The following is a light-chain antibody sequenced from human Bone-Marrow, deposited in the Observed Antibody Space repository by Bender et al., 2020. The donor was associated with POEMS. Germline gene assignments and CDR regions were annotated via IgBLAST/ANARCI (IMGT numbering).Light chain of an antibody. J-gene: IGLJ3*02. Sequence: QVVLTQSPSASASLGASVRLTCSLSSGHTNYGIGWLQQQADKGPRFLMRLNSDGSLIKGDGIPDRFSGSSSGAERHLIISSLQSEDEADYYCETWDTDTRVFGGGTKVTVL. CDR3: ETWDTDTRV. V-gene: IGLV4-69*01. CDR1: SGHTNYG. CDR2: LNSDGSL.